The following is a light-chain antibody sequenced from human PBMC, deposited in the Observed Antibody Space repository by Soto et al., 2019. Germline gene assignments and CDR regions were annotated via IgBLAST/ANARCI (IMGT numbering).Light chain of an antibody. J-gene: IGKJ2*01. CDR1: QSISSY. V-gene: IGKV1-39*01. Sequence: DLQMTQSPSSLSASVGDRVTITCRASQSISSYLNWYQQKPGKAPKLLISAASSLQSGVPSRFSGSGSGTDFTLTISSLQPEDFATYYCQQSYSTPYTFGQGTKLEIK. CDR3: QQSYSTPYT. CDR2: AAS.